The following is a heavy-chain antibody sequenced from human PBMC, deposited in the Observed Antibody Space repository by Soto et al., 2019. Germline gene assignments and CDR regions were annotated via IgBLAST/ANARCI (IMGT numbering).Heavy chain of an antibody. D-gene: IGHD1-26*01. CDR1: GYTFRNYG. J-gene: IGHJ4*02. Sequence: GASVKVSCKASGYTFRNYGISWVRQAPGQGLEWVGWISGGTGNTHYSQHFQGRVTITRDTSAGTVYMQLSSLTSEDTAVYYCARDDSGFSGSHYIDYFNYWGQGALVTVS. CDR3: ARDDSGFSGSHYIDYFNY. V-gene: IGHV1-18*01. CDR2: ISGGTGNT.